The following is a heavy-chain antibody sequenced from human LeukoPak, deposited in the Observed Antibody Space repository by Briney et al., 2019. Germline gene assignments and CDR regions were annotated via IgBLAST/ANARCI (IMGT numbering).Heavy chain of an antibody. V-gene: IGHV1-18*01. CDR3: ARDTYSSSSFDY. Sequence: ASVKVSCKASGYTFTSYGISWVRQAPGQGLEWMGWISAYNGNTNYAQKFQGRVTITADESTSTAYMELSSLRSEDTAVYYCARDTYSSSSFDYWGQGTLVTVSS. J-gene: IGHJ4*02. CDR2: ISAYNGNT. D-gene: IGHD6-6*01. CDR1: GYTFTSYG.